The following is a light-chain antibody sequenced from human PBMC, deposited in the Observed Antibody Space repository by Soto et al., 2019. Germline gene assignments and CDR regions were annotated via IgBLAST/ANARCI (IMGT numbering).Light chain of an antibody. V-gene: IGLV2-8*01. CDR1: SSDVGGYNY. CDR2: EVS. Sequence: QSVLTQPPSASGPPGQSVTISCTGTSSDVGGYNYVSWYQQHPGRAPKLMIYEVSKLPSGVPDRFSGSKSGNTASLTVSGLQTEDEAEYYCSSYAGSNNQVFGTGTKLTVL. J-gene: IGLJ1*01. CDR3: SSYAGSNNQV.